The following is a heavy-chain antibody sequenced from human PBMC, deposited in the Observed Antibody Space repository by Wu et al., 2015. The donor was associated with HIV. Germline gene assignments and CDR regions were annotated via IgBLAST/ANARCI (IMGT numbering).Heavy chain of an antibody. V-gene: IGHV1-2*02. J-gene: IGHJ4*02. CDR3: AIIFGLVGEDY. CDR1: GYTFTDYY. CDR2: INPNSGGT. Sequence: QVQLVQSGAEVKKPGASVKVSCQASGYTFTDYYIHWLRQAPGQGLEWMGWINPNSGGTNYAQKFHGRVTLTRDTSIGTAYMELSRLTSDDTALYYCAIIFGLVGEDYWGQGTLVTVSS. D-gene: IGHD3/OR15-3a*01.